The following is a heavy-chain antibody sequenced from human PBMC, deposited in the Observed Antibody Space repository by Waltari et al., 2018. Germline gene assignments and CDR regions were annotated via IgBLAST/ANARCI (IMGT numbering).Heavy chain of an antibody. CDR3: AKVMGGGDDVFDI. V-gene: IGHV3-23*01. CDR1: VFLLDNYG. D-gene: IGHD3-16*01. CDR2: ISLSGSYT. Sequence: EVELSDSVGRLVRPGGSLRLSCAASVFLLDNYGMRWVLQTAGKGLEWVSTISLSGSYTYYANSVKGRFTISRDNSKNTVHLQLNNLRADDTALYYCAKVMGGGDDVFDIWGQGTVVTVSS. J-gene: IGHJ3*02.